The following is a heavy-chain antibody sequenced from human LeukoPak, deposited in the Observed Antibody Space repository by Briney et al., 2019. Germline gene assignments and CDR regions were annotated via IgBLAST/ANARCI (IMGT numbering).Heavy chain of an antibody. CDR2: ITYSGTT. V-gene: IGHV4-39*01. Sequence: PSETLSLTCTVSGGSISSSSYNWGWISQPPGKGLEWVGSITYSGTTYYNPSLKSRVTISVDTSKSQFSLKLTSVTAADTAVYYCAPAYIWGSFRTFNYWGQGTLVTVSS. CDR1: GGSISSSSYN. D-gene: IGHD3-16*02. J-gene: IGHJ4*02. CDR3: APAYIWGSFRTFNY.